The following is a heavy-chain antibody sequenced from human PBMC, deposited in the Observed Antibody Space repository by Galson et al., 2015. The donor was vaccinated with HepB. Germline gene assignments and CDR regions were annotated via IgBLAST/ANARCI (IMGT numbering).Heavy chain of an antibody. J-gene: IGHJ4*02. CDR1: GFTFSSYW. D-gene: IGHD3-22*01. Sequence: SLRLSCAASGFTFSSYWMSWARQAPGKGLEWVANIKQDGSEKYYVDSVKGRFTISRDNAKNSLYLQMNSLRAEDTAVYYCARDGEVDYYDSSGYYFLYYFDYWGQGTLVTVSS. CDR2: IKQDGSEK. V-gene: IGHV3-7*03. CDR3: ARDGEVDYYDSSGYYFLYYFDY.